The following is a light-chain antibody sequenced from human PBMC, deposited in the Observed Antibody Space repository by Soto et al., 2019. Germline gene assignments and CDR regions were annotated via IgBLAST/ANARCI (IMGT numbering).Light chain of an antibody. CDR1: SSNIGAGYD. J-gene: IGLJ1*01. Sequence: QSVLTQPPSVSGAPGQRVTISCTGSSSNIGAGYDVQWYQQLPGTAPKLLMYGNTNRPSGVPDRFSGSKSGTSASLAITGLQAEDEADYYGQSDDSSLTAHYVFGTGTKVTDL. CDR3: QSDDSSLTAHYV. CDR2: GNT. V-gene: IGLV1-40*01.